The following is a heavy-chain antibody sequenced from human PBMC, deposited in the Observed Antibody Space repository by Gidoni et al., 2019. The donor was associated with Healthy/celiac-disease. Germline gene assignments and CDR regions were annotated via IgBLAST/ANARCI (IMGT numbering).Heavy chain of an antibody. CDR3: AKGTFPTVTNAGHFDY. CDR1: GFTFSSSA. Sequence: EVQLLESGGGLVQPGGSLRLSCAASGFTFSSSAMSWVRQAPGKGLEWVSAISGSGGSTYYADSVKGRFTISRDNSKNTLYLQMNSLRAEDTAVYYCAKGTFPTVTNAGHFDYWGQGTLVTVSS. J-gene: IGHJ4*02. V-gene: IGHV3-23*01. CDR2: ISGSGGST. D-gene: IGHD2-8*01.